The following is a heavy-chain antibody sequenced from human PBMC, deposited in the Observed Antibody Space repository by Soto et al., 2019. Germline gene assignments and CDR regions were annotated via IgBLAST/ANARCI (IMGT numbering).Heavy chain of an antibody. CDR3: ARVSFSSPRSAYATLPKPYYFDY. V-gene: IGHV4-59*01. D-gene: IGHD2-2*01. Sequence: SETLSLTCTVSGGSISSYYWSWIRQPPGKGLEWIGYIYYSGSTNYNPSLKSRVTISVDTSKNQFSLKLSSVTAADPAVYYCARVSFSSPRSAYATLPKPYYFDYWGQGTLVTVSS. J-gene: IGHJ4*02. CDR2: IYYSGST. CDR1: GGSISSYY.